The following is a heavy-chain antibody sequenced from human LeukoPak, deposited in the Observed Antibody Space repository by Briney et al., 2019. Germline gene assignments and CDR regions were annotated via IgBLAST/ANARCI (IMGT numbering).Heavy chain of an antibody. CDR2: INHSGST. D-gene: IGHD2-15*01. Sequence: SETLSLTCAVYGGSFSGYYWSWIRQPPGKGLEWIGEINHSGSTNYNPSLKSRVTISVDTSKNQFSLKLSSVTAADTAVYYCARPGYCSGGSCYRDFDYWGQGTLVTVSS. CDR1: GGSFSGYY. CDR3: ARPGYCSGGSCYRDFDY. J-gene: IGHJ4*02. V-gene: IGHV4-34*01.